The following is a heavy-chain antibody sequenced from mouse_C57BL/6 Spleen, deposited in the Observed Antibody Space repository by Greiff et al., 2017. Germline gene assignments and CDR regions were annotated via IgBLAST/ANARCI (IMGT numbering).Heavy chain of an antibody. D-gene: IGHD1-1*01. Sequence: EVKLVESGGDLVKPGGSLKLSCAASGFTFSSYGMSWVRQTPDKRLEWVATISSGGSYTYYPDSVKGRFTISRDNAKNTLYLQMSSLKSEDTAMXYCARQGGSSAWFAYWGQGTLVTVSA. V-gene: IGHV5-6*01. CDR1: GFTFSSYG. CDR2: ISSGGSYT. CDR3: ARQGGSSAWFAY. J-gene: IGHJ3*01.